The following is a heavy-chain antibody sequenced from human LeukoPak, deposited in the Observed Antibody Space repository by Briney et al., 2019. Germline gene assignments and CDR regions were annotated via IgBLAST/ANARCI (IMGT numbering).Heavy chain of an antibody. D-gene: IGHD3-10*01. CDR2: INWNGGST. CDR3: ASEYGSGSYLTH. Sequence: RGGSLRLSCAASGFTFDDYGMSWVRQAPGKGLEWVSGINWNGGSTGYADSVKGRFTISRDNAKNSLYLQMNSLRAEDTALYYCASEYGSGSYLTHWGQGTLDTVSS. V-gene: IGHV3-20*04. J-gene: IGHJ4*02. CDR1: GFTFDDYG.